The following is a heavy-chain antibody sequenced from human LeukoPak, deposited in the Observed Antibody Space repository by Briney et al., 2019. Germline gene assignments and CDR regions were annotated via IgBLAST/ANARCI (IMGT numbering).Heavy chain of an antibody. Sequence: GGSLRLSRAASGFTFSSYWMSWVRQAPGKGLEWVANIKQGGSEKYYVDSVKGRFTISRDNAKNSLYLQMNSLRAEDTAVYFCAREGSGYYIDHWGQGTLVTVSS. V-gene: IGHV3-7*01. CDR3: AREGSGYYIDH. CDR1: GFTFSSYW. J-gene: IGHJ4*02. D-gene: IGHD3-22*01. CDR2: IKQGGSEK.